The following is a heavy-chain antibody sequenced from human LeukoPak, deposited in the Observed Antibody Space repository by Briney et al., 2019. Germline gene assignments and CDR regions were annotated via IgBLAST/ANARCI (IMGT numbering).Heavy chain of an antibody. V-gene: IGHV4-34*01. CDR2: INHSGST. Sequence: SETLSLTCAVYGGSFSGYYWSWIRQPPGKGLEWIGEINHSGSTNYNPSLKSRVTISVDTSKNQFSLKLSSVTAADTAVYYCARGALYDFWSGYYSSGYYYYYCYMDVWGKGTTVTVSS. CDR3: ARGALYDFWSGYYSSGYYYYYCYMDV. D-gene: IGHD3-3*01. J-gene: IGHJ6*03. CDR1: GGSFSGYY.